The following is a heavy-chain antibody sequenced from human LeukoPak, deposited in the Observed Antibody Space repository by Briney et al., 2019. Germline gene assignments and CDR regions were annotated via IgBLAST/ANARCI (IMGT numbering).Heavy chain of an antibody. Sequence: SETLSLTCAVYGGSFSGYYWSWIGQPPGKGLEWIWEIHHSGSTNYNPSLKSRVTISVDTSKNQFSLKLSSVTAADTAVYYCARTYDFGRGPPGDAFDNWGPGTLVIVSS. J-gene: IGHJ3*02. CDR2: IHHSGST. CDR3: ARTYDFGRGPPGDAFDN. D-gene: IGHD3-3*01. CDR1: GGSFSGYY. V-gene: IGHV4-34*01.